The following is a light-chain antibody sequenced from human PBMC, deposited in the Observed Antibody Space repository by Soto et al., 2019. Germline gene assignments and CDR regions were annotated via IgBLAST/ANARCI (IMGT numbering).Light chain of an antibody. CDR3: QQYSEWPPYT. CDR1: QSFNTN. CDR2: GAS. V-gene: IGKV3-15*01. J-gene: IGKJ2*01. Sequence: EIVMTQSPATLSVSPGESATLSCRTSQSFNTNLAWYQQKPGQAPRLLIYGASTRASGIPARFSGSGSGTEFTLTISSLQSEDFAVYYCQQYSEWPPYTFGQGTKVDIK.